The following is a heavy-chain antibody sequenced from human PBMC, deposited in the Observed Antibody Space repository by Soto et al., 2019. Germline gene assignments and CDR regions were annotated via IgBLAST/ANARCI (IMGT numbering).Heavy chain of an antibody. CDR1: GFTFSSYA. V-gene: IGHV3-23*01. Sequence: EVQLLESGGGLVQPGGSLRLSCAASGFTFSSYAMSWVRQAPGKGLEWVSVISDSGGSTYYADSVKGRFTISRDNSKNTLYLQMNSLRAEDTAVYCCAKGESSSWISEPLDYWGQGTLVTVSS. CDR3: AKGESSSWISEPLDY. J-gene: IGHJ4*02. D-gene: IGHD6-13*01. CDR2: ISDSGGST.